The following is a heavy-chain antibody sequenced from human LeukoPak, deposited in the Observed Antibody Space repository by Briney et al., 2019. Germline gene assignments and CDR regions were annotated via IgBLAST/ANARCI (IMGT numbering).Heavy chain of an antibody. Sequence: GASVKVSCKASGYTFTSYGISWVRQAPGQGLEWMGWISAYNGNTNYAQKLQGRVTMTTDTSTSTAYMELRSLRSDDTAVYYCAVDSSPYYYYYYMDVWGKGTTVTVSS. J-gene: IGHJ6*03. D-gene: IGHD2-2*01. V-gene: IGHV1-18*01. CDR3: AVDSSPYYYYYYMDV. CDR2: ISAYNGNT. CDR1: GYTFTSYG.